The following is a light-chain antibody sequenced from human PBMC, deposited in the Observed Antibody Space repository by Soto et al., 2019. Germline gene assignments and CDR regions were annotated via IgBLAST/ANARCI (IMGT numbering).Light chain of an antibody. CDR1: KLRNNF. V-gene: IGLV3-1*01. J-gene: IGLJ2*01. CDR2: QDF. Sequence: SYELTQPPSVSVSPGQTASITCSGDKLRNNFACWYQQKPGQSPVLVIYQDFKRPSGIPERFSGSNSGNTATLTISGTQAMDEADYYCQAWDSSTENVVFGGGTKVTVL. CDR3: QAWDSSTENVV.